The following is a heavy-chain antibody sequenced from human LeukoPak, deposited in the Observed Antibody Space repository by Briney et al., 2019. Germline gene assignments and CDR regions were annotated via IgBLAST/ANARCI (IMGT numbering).Heavy chain of an antibody. V-gene: IGHV1-18*01. CDR2: ISAYNGNT. CDR1: GYTFTSYG. CDR3: ARWAPYSSGWPTSDY. D-gene: IGHD6-19*01. Sequence: ASVKVSCKASGYTFTSYGISWVRQAPGQGLEWMGWISAYNGNTNYAQKLRGRVTMTTDTSTSTAYMELRSLRSDDTAVYYCARWAPYSSGWPTSDYWGQGTLVTVSS. J-gene: IGHJ4*02.